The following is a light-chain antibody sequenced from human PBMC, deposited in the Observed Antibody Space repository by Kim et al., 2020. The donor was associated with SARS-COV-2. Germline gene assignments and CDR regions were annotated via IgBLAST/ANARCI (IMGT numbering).Light chain of an antibody. CDR3: SSYTSSSTLI. CDR1: SSAVGSYNR. Sequence: GQSVIISCTGTSSAVGSYNRVSWYQQPPGTAPKLIIYEVSDRPSGVPHRFSGSKSGNTASLTISWLQTEDEADYYCSSYTSSSTLIFGGGTQLTVL. CDR2: EVS. J-gene: IGLJ2*01. V-gene: IGLV2-18*02.